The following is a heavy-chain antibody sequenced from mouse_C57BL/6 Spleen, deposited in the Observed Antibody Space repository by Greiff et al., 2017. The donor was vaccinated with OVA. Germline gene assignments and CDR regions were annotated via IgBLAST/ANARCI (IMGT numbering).Heavy chain of an antibody. V-gene: IGHV5-17*01. D-gene: IGHD1-1*01. CDR2: ISSGSSTI. CDR1: GFTFSDYG. CDR3: ARVYGSNWYFDV. J-gene: IGHJ1*03. Sequence: EVQLVESGGGLVKPGGSLKLSCAASGFTFSDYGMHWVRQAPEKGLEWVAYISSGSSTIYYADTVKGRFTISRDNAKNTLFLQMTSLRSEDTAMYYCARVYGSNWYFDVWGTGTTVTVSS.